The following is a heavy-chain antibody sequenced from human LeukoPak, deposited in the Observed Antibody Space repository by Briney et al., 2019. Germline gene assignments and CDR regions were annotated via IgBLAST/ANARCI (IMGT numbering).Heavy chain of an antibody. V-gene: IGHV4-39*07. D-gene: IGHD6-13*01. CDR2: FYYSGRT. CDR1: GGSISSGSYY. CDR3: AGVAAPHSRGTDP. Sequence: SETLSLTCTVSGGSISSGSYYWDWIRQPPGKGLEWIGGFYYSGRTYYNPSLKSRVTMSVDTSKNQFSLKLSSVTAADTAVYYCAGVAAPHSRGTDPWGQGTLVTVSS. J-gene: IGHJ5*02.